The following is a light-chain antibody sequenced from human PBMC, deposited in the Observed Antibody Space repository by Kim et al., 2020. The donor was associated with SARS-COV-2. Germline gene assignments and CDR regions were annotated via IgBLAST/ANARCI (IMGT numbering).Light chain of an antibody. V-gene: IGLV7-43*01. CDR1: TGAVTSSCY. CDR3: LLRFGGVWV. Sequence: QAVVTQEPSLTVSPGGTVTLTCASSTGAVTSSCYANWFQQKPGQAPRALIYTTNNKHSWTPARFSGSLLGGKVALTLSGVQPEDEADYYCLLRFGGVWVFGGGTQLTVL. J-gene: IGLJ3*02. CDR2: TTN.